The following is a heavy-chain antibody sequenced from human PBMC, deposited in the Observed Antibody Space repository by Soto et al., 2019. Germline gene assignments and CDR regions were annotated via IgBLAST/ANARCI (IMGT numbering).Heavy chain of an antibody. CDR1: GFNFTTPW. Sequence: GESLNISCKGSGFNFTTPWVGWVRQILGKGLEWMGIIYPADSDTRYSPSFQGRVTISAVKSISTAYLQWNSLKASDTAIYYCARQKGYTSAWYTPFYYDAWGQGTLLTVSS. CDR3: ARQKGYTSAWYTPFYYDA. J-gene: IGHJ4*02. CDR2: IYPADSDT. V-gene: IGHV5-51*01. D-gene: IGHD6-19*01.